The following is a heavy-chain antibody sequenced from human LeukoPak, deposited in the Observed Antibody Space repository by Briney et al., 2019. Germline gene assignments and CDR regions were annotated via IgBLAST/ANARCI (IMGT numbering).Heavy chain of an antibody. V-gene: IGHV3-66*01. J-gene: IGHJ4*02. CDR3: ARDRGELADYYFDY. CDR2: IYTGGTT. Sequence: AGGSLRLSCAASGFTVSSTYMTWVRQAPGKGLEWVSVIYTGGTTYYADSVKGRFTISRDNSKNMLYLQMNSLRADDTAVYYCARDRGELADYYFDYWGQGTLVTVSS. D-gene: IGHD6-19*01. CDR1: GFTVSSTY.